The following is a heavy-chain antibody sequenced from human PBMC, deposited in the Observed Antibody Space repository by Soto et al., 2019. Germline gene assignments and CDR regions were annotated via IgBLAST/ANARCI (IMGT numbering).Heavy chain of an antibody. Sequence: QVQLVESGGGVVQPGRSLRLSCAASGFTFSSYGMHWVRQAQGKGLEWVAVISYDGSNKYYADSVKGRFTISRDNSKNTLYLQMNSLRAEDTAVYYCAKDRRGNMVRGVIGYWGHGTLVTVSA. CDR2: ISYDGSNK. CDR3: AKDRRGNMVRGVIGY. J-gene: IGHJ4*01. D-gene: IGHD3-10*01. CDR1: GFTFSSYG. V-gene: IGHV3-30*18.